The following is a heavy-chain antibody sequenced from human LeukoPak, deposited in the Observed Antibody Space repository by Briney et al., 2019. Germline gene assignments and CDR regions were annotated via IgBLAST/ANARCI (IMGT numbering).Heavy chain of an antibody. CDR1: GFTFSSYE. CDR3: VKDSPAYSSSWYFLNWFDP. Sequence: PGGSLRLSCAASGFTFSSYEMNWVRQAPGKGLEWVSYISSSGSTIYYADSVKGRFTISRDNSKNTLYLQMNSLRAEDTAVYYCVKDSPAYSSSWYFLNWFDPWGQGTLVTVSS. CDR2: ISSSGSTI. J-gene: IGHJ5*02. V-gene: IGHV3-48*03. D-gene: IGHD6-13*01.